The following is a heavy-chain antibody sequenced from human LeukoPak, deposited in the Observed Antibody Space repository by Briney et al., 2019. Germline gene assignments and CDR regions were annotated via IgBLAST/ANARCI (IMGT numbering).Heavy chain of an antibody. V-gene: IGHV4-59*01. CDR2: IYYSGST. CDR1: GGSIGSYY. CDR3: ARRTLLPKYYYGMDV. D-gene: IGHD2-15*01. Sequence: SETLSLTCTVSGGSIGSYYWSWIRQPPGKGLEWIGYIYYSGSTNYNPSLKSRVTISVDTSKNQFSLKLSSVTAADTAVYYCARRTLLPKYYYGMDVWGQGTTVTVSS. J-gene: IGHJ6*02.